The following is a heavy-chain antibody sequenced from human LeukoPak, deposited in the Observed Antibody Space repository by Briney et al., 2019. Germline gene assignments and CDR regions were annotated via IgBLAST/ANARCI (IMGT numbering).Heavy chain of an antibody. CDR2: IYYSGST. CDR3: ARLYGMDV. J-gene: IGHJ6*02. Sequence: SETLSLTRTVSGGSISSYYWSWIRQSPGKGLEWIGYIYYSGSTNYNPSLKSRVTMSVDTSKNQLSLKLSSVTAADTAVYYCARLYGMDVWGQGTTVTVSS. CDR1: GGSISSYY. V-gene: IGHV4-59*08.